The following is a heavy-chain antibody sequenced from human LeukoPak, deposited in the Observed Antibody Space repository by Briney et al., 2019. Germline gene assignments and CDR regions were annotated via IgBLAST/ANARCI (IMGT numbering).Heavy chain of an antibody. V-gene: IGHV3-23*01. D-gene: IGHD5-24*01. Sequence: GGSLRLSCAASGFSFSSHAMCWVRQAPGKGLEWVSLISSSGNNAYYADSVKGRFTISRDNSKNTLSLQMNSLRVEDTAIYYCAKDIQLSTWGLGTRVTVSS. CDR1: GFSFSSHA. CDR2: ISSSGNNA. J-gene: IGHJ3*01. CDR3: AKDIQLST.